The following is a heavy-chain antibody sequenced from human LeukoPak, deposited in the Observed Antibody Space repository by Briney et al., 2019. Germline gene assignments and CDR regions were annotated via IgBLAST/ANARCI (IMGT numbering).Heavy chain of an antibody. Sequence: ASVKVSCKASGYTFTNHGISWVRQAPGQRLEWMGWSSTYNGNTNYAQKLQGRVTMTTDTSTSTAYMELRSLRSDDTAVYYCARSGGWAYGDYDGFIAFDIWGQGTMVTVSS. D-gene: IGHD4-17*01. CDR3: ARSGGWAYGDYDGFIAFDI. CDR1: GYTFTNHG. J-gene: IGHJ3*02. CDR2: SSTYNGNT. V-gene: IGHV1-18*01.